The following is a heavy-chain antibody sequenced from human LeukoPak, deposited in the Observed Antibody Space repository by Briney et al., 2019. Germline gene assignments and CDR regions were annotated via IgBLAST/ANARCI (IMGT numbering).Heavy chain of an antibody. CDR2: IWYDGSNK. V-gene: IGHV3-33*01. D-gene: IGHD1-14*01. CDR1: GFTFSSYG. J-gene: IGHJ6*02. Sequence: GGSLRLSCAASGFTFSSYGMPWVRQAPGKGLEWVAVIWYDGSNKYYADSVKGRFTISRDNSKNTLYLQMNSLRAEDTAVYYCARNGRDYYYGMDVWGQGTTVTVSS. CDR3: ARNGRDYYYGMDV.